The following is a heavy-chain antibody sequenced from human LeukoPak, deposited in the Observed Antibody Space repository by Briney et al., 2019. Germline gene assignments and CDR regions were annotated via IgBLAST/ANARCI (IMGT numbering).Heavy chain of an antibody. CDR2: ISSSSSYI. D-gene: IGHD6-13*01. J-gene: IGHJ4*02. Sequence: GGSLRLSCAASGFTFSSYSMNWVRQAPGKGLEWVSSISSSSSYIYYPDSVKGRFTISRDNAKNSLYLQMNSLRAEDTAVYYCARDPIAAAGTSYFDYWGQGTLVTVSS. CDR1: GFTFSSYS. CDR3: ARDPIAAAGTSYFDY. V-gene: IGHV3-21*01.